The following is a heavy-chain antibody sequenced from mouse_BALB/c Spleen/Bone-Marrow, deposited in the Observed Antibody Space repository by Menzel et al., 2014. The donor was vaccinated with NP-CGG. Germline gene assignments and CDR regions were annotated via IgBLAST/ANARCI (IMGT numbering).Heavy chain of an antibody. Sequence: QVQLKESGPGLVQPSQRLSITCTVSGFSLTSYGAHWVRQSPGKGLEWLGVIWSGGSTDYNAAFISRLSISKDNSKGQVFFKMNSLQADDTAIYYCARRPDYGYSSYAMDYWGQGTSVTVSS. CDR2: IWSGGST. CDR1: GFSLTSYG. CDR3: ARRPDYGYSSYAMDY. V-gene: IGHV2-4-1*01. D-gene: IGHD1-2*01. J-gene: IGHJ4*01.